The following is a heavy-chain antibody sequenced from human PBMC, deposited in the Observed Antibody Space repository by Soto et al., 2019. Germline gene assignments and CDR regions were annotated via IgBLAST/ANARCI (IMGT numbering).Heavy chain of an antibody. D-gene: IGHD3-10*01. CDR2: ISWSSDSI. Sequence: EVQLVESGGGLVQPGRSLRLSCAASGFTFDDFAMHWVRQVPGKALEWVSGISWSSDSIDSADSVKGRFTISRDNAKNSLYLQMNSLRAEDTAFYYCARGLNYGSGSYISFDAFDLWGQGTVLTVSS. V-gene: IGHV3-9*01. CDR1: GFTFDDFA. CDR3: ARGLNYGSGSYISFDAFDL. J-gene: IGHJ3*01.